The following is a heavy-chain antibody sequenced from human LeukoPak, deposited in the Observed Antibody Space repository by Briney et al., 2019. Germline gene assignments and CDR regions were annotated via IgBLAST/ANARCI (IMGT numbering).Heavy chain of an antibody. D-gene: IGHD3-22*01. V-gene: IGHV5-51*01. CDR3: ACYTSGYDSYSNYFDY. Sequence: GASLQISCKGSGYSFTSYWIGWVRQMPGKGLEWMGIIYPGDSDTRYSPSFQGQVTISGDKSISTVYLQWSSLKGSDTAMYYCACYTSGYDSYSNYFDYWGQGTLVTVCS. J-gene: IGHJ4*02. CDR1: GYSFTSYW. CDR2: IYPGDSDT.